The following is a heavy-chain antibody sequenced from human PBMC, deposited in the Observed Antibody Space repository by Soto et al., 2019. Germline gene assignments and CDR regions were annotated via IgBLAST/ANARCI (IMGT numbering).Heavy chain of an antibody. J-gene: IGHJ6*02. Sequence: GGSLRLSCAASGFSFDTYGMTWVRQAPGKGPQWVSAISGTGVKTYYVDSVKGRFTISRDNSKNALYLQMNGLRAEDTAIYYCARLSGADPHYYYGMDVWGQGTTVTVSS. CDR3: ARLSGADPHYYYGMDV. CDR2: ISGTGVKT. CDR1: GFSFDTYG. D-gene: IGHD2-8*01. V-gene: IGHV3-23*01.